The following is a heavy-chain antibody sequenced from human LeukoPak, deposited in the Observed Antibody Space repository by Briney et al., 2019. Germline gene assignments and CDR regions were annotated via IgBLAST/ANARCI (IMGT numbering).Heavy chain of an antibody. CDR1: GGSFSGYC. CDR2: INHSGST. V-gene: IGHV4-34*01. Sequence: PSETLSLTCAVYGGSFSGYCWSWIRQPPGKGPEWIGEINHSGSTNYNPSLKSRVTISVDTSKNQFSLKLSSVTAADTAVYYCARGRSSDGHWGQGTLVTVSS. D-gene: IGHD6-19*01. CDR3: ARGRSSDGH. J-gene: IGHJ4*02.